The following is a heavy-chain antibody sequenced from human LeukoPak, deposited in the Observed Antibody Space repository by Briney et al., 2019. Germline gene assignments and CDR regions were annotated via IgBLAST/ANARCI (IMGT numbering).Heavy chain of an antibody. CDR2: IRSDSSTI. Sequence: GGSLRLSCAASGFTLSSYKMNWVRQAPGKGLEWVSYIRSDSSTIYYADSVKGRFTISRDNAKNSLYLQMNSLRAEDTAVYYCARAGRLGIGNYFDYWGQGTLVTVSS. CDR3: ARAGRLGIGNYFDY. V-gene: IGHV3-48*04. D-gene: IGHD7-27*01. CDR1: GFTLSSYK. J-gene: IGHJ4*02.